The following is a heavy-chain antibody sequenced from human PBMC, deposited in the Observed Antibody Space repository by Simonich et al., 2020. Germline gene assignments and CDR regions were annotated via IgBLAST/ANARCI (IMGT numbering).Heavy chain of an antibody. V-gene: IGHV3-9*01. CDR3: AKDMGYCSGGSCYYFDY. D-gene: IGHD2-15*01. CDR1: GFTFSSYA. Sequence: GGGLVQPGGSLRLSCAASGFTFSSYAMSWVRQAPGKGLEGVSGISWNSGSIGYADSVKGRFTVSRDNAKNSLYLQMNSLRAEDTALYYCAKDMGYCSGGSCYYFDYWGQGTLVTVSS. J-gene: IGHJ4*02. CDR2: ISWNSGSI.